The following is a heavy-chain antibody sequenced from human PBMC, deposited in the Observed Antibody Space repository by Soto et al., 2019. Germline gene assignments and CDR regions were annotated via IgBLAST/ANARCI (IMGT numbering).Heavy chain of an antibody. Sequence: EVQLVESGGGLVQPGGSLRLSCAASGFTFSSYWMHWVRQAPGKGLVWVSRINSDGSSTSYADSVKGRFTISRDNAKNTLYLQMNSLRAEDTAEYYCAIRASYYDSSGYFDYWGQGTLVTVSS. D-gene: IGHD3-22*01. CDR2: INSDGSST. V-gene: IGHV3-74*01. CDR3: AIRASYYDSSGYFDY. J-gene: IGHJ4*02. CDR1: GFTFSSYW.